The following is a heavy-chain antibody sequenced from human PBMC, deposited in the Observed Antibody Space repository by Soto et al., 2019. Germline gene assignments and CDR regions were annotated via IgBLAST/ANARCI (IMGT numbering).Heavy chain of an antibody. V-gene: IGHV4-4*02. CDR1: GGSISSSHW. Sequence: QVQLQESGPGLVKPSGTLSLTCAVSGGSISSSHWWSWVRQPPGKGLEWIGVIYHSGSTNYNPSLNXRFTXSXYKSKNQFSLRLSSLTAADTAVYYCATLPATSGFDSWGQGTLGTVSS. J-gene: IGHJ4*02. CDR3: ATLPATSGFDS. D-gene: IGHD2-2*01. CDR2: IYHSGST.